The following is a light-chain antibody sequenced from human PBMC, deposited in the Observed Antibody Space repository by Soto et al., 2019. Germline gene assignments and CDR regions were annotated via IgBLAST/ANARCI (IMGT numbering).Light chain of an antibody. CDR1: SSDVGYYNY. V-gene: IGLV2-14*01. J-gene: IGLJ1*01. CDR2: EVS. CDR3: SSYTSSSTYV. Sequence: QSALTQPASVSGSPGQSITISCTGISSDVGYYNYVSWYQQHPGKAPKLMIYEVSTRPSGVSNRFSGSKSGITASLTISGLQAEDEGEYFCSSYTSSSTYVFGTGTKVTVL.